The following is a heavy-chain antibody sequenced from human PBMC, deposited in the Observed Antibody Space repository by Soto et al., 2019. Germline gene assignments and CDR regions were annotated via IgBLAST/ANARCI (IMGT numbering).Heavy chain of an antibody. D-gene: IGHD6-13*01. CDR1: GYTFTSYD. V-gene: IGHV1-8*01. CDR3: ATKPRLEAAEFDY. CDR2: MNPNSGST. J-gene: IGHJ4*02. Sequence: ASVKVSCKASGYTFTSYDINGVRQATGQGLEWMGWMNPNSGSTGYAQKFQGRVTMTRNTSISTAYMELSSLRSEDTAVYYCATKPRLEAAEFDYWGQGTLVTVSS.